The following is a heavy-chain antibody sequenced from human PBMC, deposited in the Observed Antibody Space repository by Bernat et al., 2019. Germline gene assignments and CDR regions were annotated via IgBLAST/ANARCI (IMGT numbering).Heavy chain of an antibody. Sequence: QVQLVQSGAEVKKPGASVKVSCKASGYTFTSYGISWVRQAPGQGLEWMGWISAYNGNTNYAQKLQGRVTMTTDTSTSTAYMELRSLRSDDTAVYYCARDLQGYGDSSTNWFDPWGQGTLVTVSS. CDR1: GYTFTSYG. V-gene: IGHV1-18*01. CDR2: ISAYNGNT. J-gene: IGHJ5*02. D-gene: IGHD4-17*01. CDR3: ARDLQGYGDSSTNWFDP.